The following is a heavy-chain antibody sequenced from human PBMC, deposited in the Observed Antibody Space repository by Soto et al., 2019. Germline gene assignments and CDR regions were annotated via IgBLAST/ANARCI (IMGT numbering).Heavy chain of an antibody. J-gene: IGHJ3*02. CDR3: ARVPSTAAALHDAFDI. V-gene: IGHV4-59*01. Sequence: PSQTLSLTGTVSGRSISSYYWSWILQPPGKRLEWIGYIYYSGSTNYNTSLKSRVTISVDTSKNQSSLNRSSVTAADTAVYYWARVPSTAAALHDAFDIWGQGTMVTVS. D-gene: IGHD6-13*01. CDR2: IYYSGST. CDR1: GRSISSYY.